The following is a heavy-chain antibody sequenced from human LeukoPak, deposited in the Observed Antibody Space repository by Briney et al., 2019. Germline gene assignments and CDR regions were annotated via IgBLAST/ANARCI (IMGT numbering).Heavy chain of an antibody. D-gene: IGHD2-21*02. Sequence: GGSLRLSCVASGFTFSNYGMNWVRQAPGKGLEWVSYISGSGSDTSYADSAKGRFTISRDNSKNTLYLQMNSLRAEDTAVYYCAKDLKSIVVATAIRGYFDYWGQGALVTVSS. J-gene: IGHJ4*02. CDR3: AKDLKSIVVATAIRGYFDY. CDR1: GFTFSNYG. V-gene: IGHV3-23*01. CDR2: ISGSGSDT.